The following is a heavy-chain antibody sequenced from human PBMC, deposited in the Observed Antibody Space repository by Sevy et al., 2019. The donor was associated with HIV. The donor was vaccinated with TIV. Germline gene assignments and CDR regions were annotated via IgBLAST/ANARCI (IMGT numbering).Heavy chain of an antibody. CDR3: ARGNDHVVAAAGTKGGHDAFDI. CDR1: GFTVISNY. J-gene: IGHJ3*02. V-gene: IGHV3-53*01. D-gene: IGHD6-13*01. Sequence: GGSLRLSCAASGFTVISNYMSWVRQAPGKGLEWVSVIYSGGSTYYADSVKGRFTISGDNSKNTLYLQMNSLRAEDTAVYYWARGNDHVVAAAGTKGGHDAFDIWGQGTMVTVSS. CDR2: IYSGGST.